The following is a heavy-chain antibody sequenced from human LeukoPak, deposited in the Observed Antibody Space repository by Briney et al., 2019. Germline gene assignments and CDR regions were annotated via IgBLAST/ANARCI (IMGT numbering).Heavy chain of an antibody. J-gene: IGHJ6*02. CDR2: IIPIFGTA. CDR1: GGTFSSYA. D-gene: IGHD4-17*01. Sequence: ASVKVSCKASGGTFSSYAISWVRQAPGRGLEWMGGIIPIFGTANYAQKFQGRVTITADESTSTAYMELSSLRSEDTAVYYCAGGDGDYLSIGGMDVWGQGTTVTVSS. V-gene: IGHV1-69*13. CDR3: AGGDGDYLSIGGMDV.